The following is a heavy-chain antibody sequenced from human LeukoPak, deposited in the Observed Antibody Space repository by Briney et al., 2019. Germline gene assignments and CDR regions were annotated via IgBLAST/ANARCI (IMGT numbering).Heavy chain of an antibody. V-gene: IGHV3-48*04. CDR2: ISSSSGTI. D-gene: IGHD2-15*01. Sequence: GGSLRLSCAASGFTFSSHNMNWVRQAPGKGLEWVAYISSSSGTIYYADSVKGRFTISRDNAKNSLYLQMNSLRAEDTALYYCAKDREVAATTGALDYWGQGTLVTVSS. J-gene: IGHJ4*02. CDR1: GFTFSSHN. CDR3: AKDREVAATTGALDY.